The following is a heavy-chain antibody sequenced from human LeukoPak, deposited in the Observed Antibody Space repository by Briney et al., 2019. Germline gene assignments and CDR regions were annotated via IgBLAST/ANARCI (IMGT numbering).Heavy chain of an antibody. V-gene: IGHV4-61*02. CDR2: IYTSGST. D-gene: IGHD3-10*01. Sequence: SETLSLTCTVSGGSISSGSYYWSWIRQPAGKGLEWIGRIYTSGSTNYNPSLTSRVTISVDTSKNQFSLKLSSVTAADTAVYYCARDSMVRGVIPYNWGQGTLVTVSS. CDR1: GGSISSGSYY. CDR3: ARDSMVRGVIPYN. J-gene: IGHJ4*02.